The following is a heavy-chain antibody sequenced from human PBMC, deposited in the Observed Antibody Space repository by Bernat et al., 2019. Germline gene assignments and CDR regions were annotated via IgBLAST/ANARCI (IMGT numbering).Heavy chain of an antibody. D-gene: IGHD2-15*01. CDR2: ISSDGSNK. CDR3: AKEVGYCSGSSCYYYYGMDV. J-gene: IGHJ6*02. Sequence: QVQLVESGGGVVQPGRSLRLSCAASGFTFSSYGMHWVRQAPGKVLEWVAVISSDGSNKYYADTGKDRFTIYRDNSKNTLYLQMNSLRAEDTAEYYGAKEVGYCSGSSCYYYYGMDVWGQGTTVTVSS. CDR1: GFTFSSYG. V-gene: IGHV3-30*18.